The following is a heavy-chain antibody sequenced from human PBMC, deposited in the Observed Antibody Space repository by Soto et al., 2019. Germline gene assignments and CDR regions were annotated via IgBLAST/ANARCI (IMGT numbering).Heavy chain of an antibody. CDR2: IYVSGST. CDR1: AGSISSSNYY. Sequence: SETLSLTCTVSAGSISSSNYYWGWIRQPPGKGLEWIGSIYVSGSTYYNPSLKSRVTISVDTSNNHFSLKLSSVTAADTAVYYCARESCSTSCYLRYYYYMDVWGKGTTVT. D-gene: IGHD2-2*01. V-gene: IGHV4-39*02. CDR3: ARESCSTSCYLRYYYYMDV. J-gene: IGHJ6*03.